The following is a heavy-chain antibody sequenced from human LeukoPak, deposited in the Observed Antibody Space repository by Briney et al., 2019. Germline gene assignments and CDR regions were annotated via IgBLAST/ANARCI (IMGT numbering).Heavy chain of an antibody. J-gene: IGHJ3*01. V-gene: IGHV3-30*04. CDR2: ISYDGSNE. Sequence: GGSLRLSCAASGFTFSSYAMHWVRQAPGKGLEWVAVISYDGSNEYYADSVKGRFTISSDNSKSTLYLQMSSLRAEDTAVYYCARDYYDSSGYYSALDFWGQGTMVTVSS. D-gene: IGHD3-22*01. CDR1: GFTFSSYA. CDR3: ARDYYDSSGYYSALDF.